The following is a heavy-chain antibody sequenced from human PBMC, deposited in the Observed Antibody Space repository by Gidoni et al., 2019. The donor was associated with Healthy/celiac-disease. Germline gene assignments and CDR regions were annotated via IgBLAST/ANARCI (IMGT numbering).Heavy chain of an antibody. CDR1: GFTFSSYA. D-gene: IGHD2-15*01. CDR2: ISGSGGST. J-gene: IGHJ4*02. V-gene: IGHV3-23*01. Sequence: EVQLLESGGGLVQPGGSLRLSCAASGFTFSSYAMSWVRQAPGKGLEGVSAISGSGGSTYYADSVKGRFTISRDNSKNTLYLQMNSLRAEDTAVYYCAKESLYCSGGSCYSLDYWGQGTLVTVSS. CDR3: AKESLYCSGGSCYSLDY.